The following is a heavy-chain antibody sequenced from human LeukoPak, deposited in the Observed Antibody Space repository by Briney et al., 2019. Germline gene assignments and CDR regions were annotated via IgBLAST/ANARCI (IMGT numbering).Heavy chain of an antibody. CDR1: GFTFSSYG. J-gene: IGHJ4*02. Sequence: ESGGSLRLSCAASGFTFSSYGMHWVRQAPGKGLEWVAVIWYDGSNKYYADSVKGRFTISRDNSKNTLYLQMNSLRAEDTAVYYCARSYSSSLQPDYWGQGTLVTVSS. D-gene: IGHD6-13*01. CDR3: ARSYSSSLQPDY. CDR2: IWYDGSNK. V-gene: IGHV3-33*01.